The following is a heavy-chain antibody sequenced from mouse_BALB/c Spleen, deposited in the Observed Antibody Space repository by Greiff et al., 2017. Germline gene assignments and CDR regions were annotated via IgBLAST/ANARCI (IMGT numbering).Heavy chain of an antibody. CDR2: ISSGGST. CDR3: ARGYYYGSSSYAMDY. CDR1: GFTFSSYA. V-gene: IGHV5-6-5*01. Sequence: EVKVVESGGGLVKPGGSLKLSCAASGFTFSSYAMSWVRQTPEKRLEWVASISSGGSTYYPDSVKGRFTISRDNARNILYLQMSSLRSEDTAMYYCARGYYYGSSSYAMDYWGQGTSVTVSS. J-gene: IGHJ4*01. D-gene: IGHD1-1*01.